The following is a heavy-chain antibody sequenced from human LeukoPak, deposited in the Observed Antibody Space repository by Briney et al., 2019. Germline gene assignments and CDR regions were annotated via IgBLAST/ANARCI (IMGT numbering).Heavy chain of an antibody. D-gene: IGHD1-1*01. J-gene: IGHJ3*02. Sequence: SETLSLTCNVSGGSISSYYWSWIRQPPGKGLEWIGYIYYSGSPNYSPSLKSRDTISLDTSKNQFSLKLSSVTAADTAVYYCARVPGWKSTFDIWGQGTMVTVSS. CDR2: IYYSGSP. CDR3: ARVPGWKSTFDI. CDR1: GGSISSYY. V-gene: IGHV4-59*01.